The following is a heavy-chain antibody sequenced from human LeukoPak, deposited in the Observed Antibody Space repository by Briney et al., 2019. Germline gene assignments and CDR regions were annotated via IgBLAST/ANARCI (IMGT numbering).Heavy chain of an antibody. Sequence: ASVKVSCKASGHTFTSYGISWVRQAPGQGLEWMGWISAYNGNTNYAQKLQGRVTMTTDTSTSTAYMELRSLRSDDTAVYYCARDLSGSHYYYGMDVWGQGTTVTVSS. V-gene: IGHV1-18*01. J-gene: IGHJ6*02. D-gene: IGHD5-12*01. CDR2: ISAYNGNT. CDR1: GHTFTSYG. CDR3: ARDLSGSHYYYGMDV.